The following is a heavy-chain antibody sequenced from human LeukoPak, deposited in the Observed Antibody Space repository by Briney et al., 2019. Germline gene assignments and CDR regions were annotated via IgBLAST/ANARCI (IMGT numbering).Heavy chain of an antibody. CDR2: FDPEDGET. CDR1: GYTLTELS. D-gene: IGHD2-8*01. Sequence: GASVKVSCKVSGYTLTELSMHWVRQAPGKGLEWMGGFDPEDGETIYAQKFQGRVTMTEDTSTDTAYMELSSLRSEDTAVYYRATGSYCTNGVCYSRDYYYGMDVWGQGTTVTVSS. J-gene: IGHJ6*02. V-gene: IGHV1-24*01. CDR3: ATGSYCTNGVCYSRDYYYGMDV.